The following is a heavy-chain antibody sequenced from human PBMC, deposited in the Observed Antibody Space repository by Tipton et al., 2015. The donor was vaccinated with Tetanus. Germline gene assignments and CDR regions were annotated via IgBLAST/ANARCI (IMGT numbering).Heavy chain of an antibody. V-gene: IGHV4-59*01. CDR2: IYYSGST. CDR3: ARDWSYGVRGENPDYYYYYGMDV. Sequence: TLSLTCTVSGGSISSYYWSWIRQPPGKGLEWIGYIYYSGSTNYNPSLKSRVTISVDTSKNQFSLKLSSVTAADTAVYYCARDWSYGVRGENPDYYYYYGMDVWGQGTTVTVSS. CDR1: GGSISSYY. J-gene: IGHJ6*02. D-gene: IGHD3-10*01.